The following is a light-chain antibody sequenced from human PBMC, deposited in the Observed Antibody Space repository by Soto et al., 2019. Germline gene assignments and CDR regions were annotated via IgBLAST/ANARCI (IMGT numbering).Light chain of an antibody. CDR3: KSGVT. CDR1: QSISSW. Sequence: DLPMTQSPSTLSASVGDRVTITCRASQSISSWLAWYQQKPGKAPNLLIYQASSLQSGVPSSFIQSGSGTEFPLASSRRQPDDFSSYYCKSGVTFGGVTKVEI. CDR2: QAS. J-gene: IGKJ4*01. V-gene: IGKV1-5*03.